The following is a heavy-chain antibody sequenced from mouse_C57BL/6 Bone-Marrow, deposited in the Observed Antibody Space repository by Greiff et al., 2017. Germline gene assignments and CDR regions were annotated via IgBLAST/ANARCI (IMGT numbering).Heavy chain of an antibody. Sequence: EVHLVESGGGLVKPGGSLKLSCAASGFTFSSYTMSWVRQTPEQRLQWVAAISGGGGNTYYPASVKGRFTISRDNDKNILYLQMSSLRSEDTALYYGSRQVTTVLATKYFDVWGTGTTVTVSS. D-gene: IGHD1-1*01. CDR3: SRQVTTVLATKYFDV. CDR1: GFTFSSYT. J-gene: IGHJ1*03. CDR2: ISGGGGNT. V-gene: IGHV5-9*01.